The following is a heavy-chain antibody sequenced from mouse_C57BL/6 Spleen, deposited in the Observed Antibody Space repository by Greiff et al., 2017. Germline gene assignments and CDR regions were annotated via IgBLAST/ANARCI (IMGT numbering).Heavy chain of an antibody. Sequence: QVQLQQPGAELVMPGASVKLSCKASGYTFTSYWMHWVKQRPGQGLEWIGEIDPSDSYTNYNQKFKGKSTLTVDKSSSTAYMQLSSLTSEDSAVYYCARGTKVDAMDYWGQGTSVTVSS. D-gene: IGHD1-1*02. CDR2: IDPSDSYT. CDR3: ARGTKVDAMDY. CDR1: GYTFTSYW. V-gene: IGHV1-69*01. J-gene: IGHJ4*01.